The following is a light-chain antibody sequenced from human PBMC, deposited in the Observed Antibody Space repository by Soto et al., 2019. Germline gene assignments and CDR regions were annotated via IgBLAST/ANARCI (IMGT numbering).Light chain of an antibody. CDR2: GAS. V-gene: IGKV3-15*01. CDR1: QSVSSN. CDR3: QQYNNWPPWT. Sequence: EIVMTQSPATLSVSPGERATLSCRASQSVSSNLAWYQQKPGQAPRLLIYGASTRATGIPARFSGSGSGTEFTLTISSLQSEYFAVYYCQQYNNWPPWTFGQGTRWIS. J-gene: IGKJ1*01.